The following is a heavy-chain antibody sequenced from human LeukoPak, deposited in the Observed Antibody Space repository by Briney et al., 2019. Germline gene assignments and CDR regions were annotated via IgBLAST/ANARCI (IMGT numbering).Heavy chain of an antibody. V-gene: IGHV4-34*01. CDR3: ARGSSWYGINY. D-gene: IGHD6-13*01. CDR2: INHSGST. J-gene: IGHJ4*02. CDR1: GGSFSGYY. Sequence: SETLSLTCAAYGGSFSGYYWSWIRQPPGKGLEWIGEINHSGSTNYNPSLKSRVTISVDTSKNQFSLKLSSVTAADTAVYYCARGSSWYGINYWGQGTLVTVSS.